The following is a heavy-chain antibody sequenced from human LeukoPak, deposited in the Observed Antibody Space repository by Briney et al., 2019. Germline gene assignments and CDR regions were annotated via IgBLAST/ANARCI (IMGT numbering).Heavy chain of an antibody. Sequence: GGSLRLSCAASGFTVSSNYMSWVRQAPGKGLEWVSTIYNGGSTYYADSVKGRFTISRDTSKNTLYLQMNSLRGEDTAVYYCARNGYTSGWYRNWGQGTLVTVSS. CDR2: IYNGGST. J-gene: IGHJ4*02. CDR1: GFTVSSNY. CDR3: ARNGYTSGWYRN. D-gene: IGHD6-19*01. V-gene: IGHV3-53*01.